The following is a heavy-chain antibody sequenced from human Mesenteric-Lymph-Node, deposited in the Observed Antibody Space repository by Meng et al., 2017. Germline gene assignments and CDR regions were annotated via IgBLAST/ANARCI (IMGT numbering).Heavy chain of an antibody. CDR2: IYYSGST. J-gene: IGHJ4*02. V-gene: IGHV4-39*07. D-gene: IGHD5-18*01. CDR1: GGSISSSSYY. CDR3: AREIRGYSYGYGHFDY. Sequence: SETLSLTCTVSGGSISSSSYYWGCIRQPPGKGLEWIGSIYYSGSTYYNPSLKSRVTISVDTSKNQFSLKLSSVTAADTAVYYCAREIRGYSYGYGHFDYWGQGTLVTVSS.